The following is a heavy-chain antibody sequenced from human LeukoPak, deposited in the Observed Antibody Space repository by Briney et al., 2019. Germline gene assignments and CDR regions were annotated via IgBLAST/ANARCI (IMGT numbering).Heavy chain of an antibody. J-gene: IGHJ4*02. D-gene: IGHD3-22*01. CDR2: IIPIFGTA. CDR1: GGTFSSYA. V-gene: IGHV1-69*05. CDR3: ARADSSGYYYGYFDY. Sequence: ASVKVSCKASGGTFSSYAISWVRQASGQGLEWMGRIIPIFGTANYAQKFQGRVTITTDESTSTAYMELSSLRSEDTAVYYCARADSSGYYYGYFDYWGQGTLVTVSS.